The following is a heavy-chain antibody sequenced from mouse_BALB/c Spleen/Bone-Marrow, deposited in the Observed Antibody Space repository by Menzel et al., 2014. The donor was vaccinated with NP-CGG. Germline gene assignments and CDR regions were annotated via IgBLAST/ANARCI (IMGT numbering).Heavy chain of an antibody. CDR1: GYTFSNYW. V-gene: IGHV1-9*01. Sequence: VESGASVKISCKATGYTFSNYWIDWVKQRPGHGLEWIGEILPGSGTANYNEKFKGKATFTADTSSNTAYMQLSSLTSEDSALYYCARASVVPYYFDFWGQGTTLTVSS. CDR3: ARASVVPYYFDF. CDR2: ILPGSGTA. J-gene: IGHJ2*01. D-gene: IGHD1-1*01.